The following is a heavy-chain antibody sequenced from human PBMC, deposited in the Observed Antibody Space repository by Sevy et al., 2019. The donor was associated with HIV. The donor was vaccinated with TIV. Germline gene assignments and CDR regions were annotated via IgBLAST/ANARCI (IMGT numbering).Heavy chain of an antibody. CDR1: GFTFSSYS. D-gene: IGHD3-10*01. V-gene: IGHV3-21*01. Sequence: GGSLRLSCAASGFTFSSYSMNWVRQAPGKGLEWVSSISSSSSYIYYADSVKGRFTISRDNAKNSLYLQMNSLRAEDTAVYYCARDGGSESPMYYFDYWGQGTLVTVSS. CDR2: ISSSSSYI. J-gene: IGHJ4*02. CDR3: ARDGGSESPMYYFDY.